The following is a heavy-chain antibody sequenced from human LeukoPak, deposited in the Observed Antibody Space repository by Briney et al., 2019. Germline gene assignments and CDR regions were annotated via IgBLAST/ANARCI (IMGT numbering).Heavy chain of an antibody. V-gene: IGHV1-18*01. D-gene: IGHD3-22*01. Sequence: ASVKVSCKASGYTFTSYGISWVRQAPGQGLEWMGWISAYNGNTNYAQKLQGRVTMTTDTSTSTAYMELRSLRSDDTAVYYCARHRIYDSSGYYYSAFDIWGQGTMVTVSS. J-gene: IGHJ3*02. CDR1: GYTFTSYG. CDR2: ISAYNGNT. CDR3: ARHRIYDSSGYYYSAFDI.